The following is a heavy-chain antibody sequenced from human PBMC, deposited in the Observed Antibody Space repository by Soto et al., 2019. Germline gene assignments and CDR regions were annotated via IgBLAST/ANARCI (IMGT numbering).Heavy chain of an antibody. CDR2: ISTYNGNT. CDR1: GYTFTSYG. J-gene: IGHJ4*02. Sequence: QVQLVQSGAEVKKPGASVKVSCKASGYTFTSYGISWVRQAPGQGLEGMGWISTYNGNTKYAQKLQGGVTITTDTSTRTAYMELGSLRSDDTAVFYCAREMVRGVGSDYWGQGTLVTVSS. D-gene: IGHD3-10*01. CDR3: AREMVRGVGSDY. V-gene: IGHV1-18*01.